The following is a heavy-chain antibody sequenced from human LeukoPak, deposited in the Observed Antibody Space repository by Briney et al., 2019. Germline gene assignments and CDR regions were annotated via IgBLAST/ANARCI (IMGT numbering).Heavy chain of an antibody. J-gene: IGHJ4*02. D-gene: IGHD3-10*01. CDR3: ARDRSPELLPYY. Sequence: PGGSLRLSCAASGFTFSSYSMNWVRQAPVKGLEWVSSISSSSSYIYYADSVKGRFTISRDNAKNSLYLQMNSLRAEDTAVYYCARDRSPELLPYYWGQGTLVTVSS. V-gene: IGHV3-21*01. CDR1: GFTFSSYS. CDR2: ISSSSSYI.